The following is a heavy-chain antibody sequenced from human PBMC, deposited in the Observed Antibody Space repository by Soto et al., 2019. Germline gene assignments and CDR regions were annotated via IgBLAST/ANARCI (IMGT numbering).Heavy chain of an antibody. CDR1: GGSSSSTTYY. Sequence: TLSLTCTVSGGSSSSTTYYWGWIRQPPGKGLEWIGSIYYTGSTHYNPALKSRVTISVDTSKNQFSLKLSSVTAADTAVYYCARHPTIAELMVYATHYFDHWGQGTLVTVSS. CDR3: ARHPTIAELMVYATHYFDH. D-gene: IGHD2-8*01. CDR2: IYYTGST. V-gene: IGHV4-39*01. J-gene: IGHJ4*02.